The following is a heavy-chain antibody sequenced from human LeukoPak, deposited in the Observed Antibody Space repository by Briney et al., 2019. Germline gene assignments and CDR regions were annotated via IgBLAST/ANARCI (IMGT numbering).Heavy chain of an antibody. CDR1: GGSISSYY. CDR2: IYDSGSI. D-gene: IGHD6-13*01. J-gene: IGHJ5*02. CDR3: ARGIAEGNWFDP. Sequence: SETLSLTCTVSGGSISSYYWSWIRQSPGKGLEWIGYIYDSGSIYYSPSLKSRVTISVDTSKNRFSLRLSSVTAADTAVYYCARGIAEGNWFDPWGQGTRVTVSS. V-gene: IGHV4-59*01.